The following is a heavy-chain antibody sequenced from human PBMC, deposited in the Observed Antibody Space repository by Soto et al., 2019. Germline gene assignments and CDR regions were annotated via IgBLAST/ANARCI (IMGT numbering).Heavy chain of an antibody. CDR1: GFTVNDVW. Sequence: PGGSLRLSCAASGFTVNDVWMSWVRQAPGKGLEWVGRIKSKNDGGTTENAAPVQGRFTISRDDSKNTLYLQMNALKTEDTAVYYCSVSPYFIYSPGPYTVWRYWGPGILVTVSS. CDR2: IKSKNDGGTT. J-gene: IGHJ4*02. V-gene: IGHV3-15*01. D-gene: IGHD1-26*01. CDR3: SVSPYFIYSPGPYTVWRY.